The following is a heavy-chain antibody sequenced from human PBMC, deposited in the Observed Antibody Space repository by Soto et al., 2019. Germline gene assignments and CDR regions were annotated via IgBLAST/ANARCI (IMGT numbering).Heavy chain of an antibody. J-gene: IGHJ4*02. D-gene: IGHD3-16*01. V-gene: IGHV4-59*13. CDR1: AASFSKYY. Sequence: QVQLQESGPGLVKPSETLSLTCTVSAASFSKYYWTRIRQPPGKGLEWIGYIYFNGNTNYNPSLKRRVTISVDTSKKQISLNLTSVTDADTAVYFCASVTFGGVVLAHWGQGTLVTVSS. CDR2: IYFNGNT. CDR3: ASVTFGGVVLAH.